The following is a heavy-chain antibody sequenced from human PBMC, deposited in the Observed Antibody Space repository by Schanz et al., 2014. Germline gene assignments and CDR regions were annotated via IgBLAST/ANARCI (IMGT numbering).Heavy chain of an antibody. CDR3: VRHGNYEFWHGPTPQFEN. J-gene: IGHJ4*02. V-gene: IGHV4-39*01. CDR1: GGSISTSSRY. Sequence: QLHLQESGPGLAKPSETLSLICSVSGGSISTSSRYWGWIRQSPGKGLEWLGGLYYTGKTHYNPSPKSQVTIPRDPSKNHFSRTLPSVTAADTAVYYCVRHGNYEFWHGPTPQFENWGQGTLVTVS. CDR2: LYYTGKT. D-gene: IGHD3-3*01.